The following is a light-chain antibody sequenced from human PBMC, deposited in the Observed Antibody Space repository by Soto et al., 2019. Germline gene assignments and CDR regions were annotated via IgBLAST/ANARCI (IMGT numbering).Light chain of an antibody. CDR3: ISYAGSNLLYV. V-gene: IGLV2-8*01. J-gene: IGLJ1*01. CDR1: SSDVGGYNY. Sequence: QSVLTQPPSASGSPGQSVTISCTGTSSDVGGYNYVSWYQQHPGKAPKLMIYEVSKRPSGVPDRFSGSKSGNTASLTVSGLQAEDEADYYCISYAGSNLLYVFGNGTKVTVL. CDR2: EVS.